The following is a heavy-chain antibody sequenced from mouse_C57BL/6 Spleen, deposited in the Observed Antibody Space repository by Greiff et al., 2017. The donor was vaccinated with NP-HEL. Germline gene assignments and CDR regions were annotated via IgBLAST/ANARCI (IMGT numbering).Heavy chain of an antibody. Sequence: QVQLKQSGPELVKPGASVKISCKASGYAFSSSWMNWVKQRPGKGLEWIGRIYPGDGDTNYNGKFKGKATLTADKSSSTAYMQLSSLTSEDSAVYFCFHTTVDPAWFAYWGQGTLVTVSA. CDR3: FHTTVDPAWFAY. CDR2: IYPGDGDT. J-gene: IGHJ3*01. D-gene: IGHD1-1*01. CDR1: GYAFSSSW. V-gene: IGHV1-82*01.